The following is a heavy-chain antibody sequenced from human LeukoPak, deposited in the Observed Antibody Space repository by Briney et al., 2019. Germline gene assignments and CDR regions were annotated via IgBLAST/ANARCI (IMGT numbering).Heavy chain of an antibody. V-gene: IGHV1-69*02. CDR2: IIPLLGIE. J-gene: IGHJ4*02. CDR1: GGTFSSAS. Sequence: AASVKVSCKASGGTFSSASFGWVRQAPGQGPEWMGRIIPLLGIENYAQKFQDRLTIMADKSTSTVYMELSSQRSGDPAVYYCARGDGGHDFGSNYPLDSWGQGTLVTVSS. CDR3: ARGDGGHDFGSNYPLDS. D-gene: IGHD3-3*01.